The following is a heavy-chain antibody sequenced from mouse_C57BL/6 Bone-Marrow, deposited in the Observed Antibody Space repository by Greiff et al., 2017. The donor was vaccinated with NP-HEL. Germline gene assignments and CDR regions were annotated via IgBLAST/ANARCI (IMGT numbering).Heavy chain of an antibody. D-gene: IGHD4-1*01. J-gene: IGHJ3*01. V-gene: IGHV1-81*01. CDR1: GYTFTSYG. CDR3: ARPGTVAWFAY. Sequence: QVQLKESGAELARPGASVKLSCKASGYTFTSYGISWVKQRTGQGLEWIGEIYPRSGNTYYNEKFKGKATLTADKSSSTAYMELRSLTSEDSAVYFCARPGTVAWFAYWGQGTLVTVSA. CDR2: IYPRSGNT.